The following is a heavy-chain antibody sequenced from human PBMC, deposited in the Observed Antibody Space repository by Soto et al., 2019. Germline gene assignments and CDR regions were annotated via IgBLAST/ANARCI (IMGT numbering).Heavy chain of an antibody. J-gene: IGHJ4*02. CDR3: ASTYSSSWYYFDY. Sequence: SETLSLTCTVSGGSISSGYYYWSWIRQPPGKGLEWIGYIYYSGSTYYNPSLKSRVTISVETSKNQLSLKLSSVTAADTAVYYCASTYSSSWYYFDYWGQGTLVTVSS. D-gene: IGHD6-13*01. CDR1: GGSISSGYYY. V-gene: IGHV4-30-4*01. CDR2: IYYSGST.